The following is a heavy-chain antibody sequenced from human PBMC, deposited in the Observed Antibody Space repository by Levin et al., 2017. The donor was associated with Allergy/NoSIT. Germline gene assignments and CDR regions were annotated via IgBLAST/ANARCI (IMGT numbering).Heavy chain of an antibody. J-gene: IGHJ3*02. CDR3: ARAGARYFDWLLSPGASDI. Sequence: GESLKISCAASGFTFSSYWMHWVRQAPGKGLVWVSRINSDGSSTSYADSVKGRFTISRDNAKNTLYLQMNSLRAEDTAVYYCARAGARYFDWLLSPGASDIWGQGTMVTVSS. V-gene: IGHV3-74*01. CDR1: GFTFSSYW. CDR2: INSDGSST. D-gene: IGHD3-9*01.